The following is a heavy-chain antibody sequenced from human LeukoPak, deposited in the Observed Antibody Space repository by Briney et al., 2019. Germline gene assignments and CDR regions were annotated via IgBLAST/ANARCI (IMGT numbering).Heavy chain of an antibody. D-gene: IGHD5-24*01. CDR1: GYSISSGYY. CDR3: ARVKGWPPGWFDP. CDR2: IYHSGST. J-gene: IGHJ5*02. V-gene: IGHV4-38-2*02. Sequence: WETLSLTCTVSGYSISSGYYWGWIRQPPGKGLERIGSIYHSGSTYYNPSLKSRVTISVDTSKNQFSLKLSSVTAGDTSVYYCARVKGWPPGWFDPWGQGTLVTVSS.